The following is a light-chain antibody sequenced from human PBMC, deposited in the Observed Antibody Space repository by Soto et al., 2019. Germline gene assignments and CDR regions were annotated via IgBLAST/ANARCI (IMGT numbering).Light chain of an antibody. J-gene: IGKJ2*01. V-gene: IGKV4-1*01. CDR3: QQSFHAPDT. CDR1: QSVLRTPNES. CDR2: WAS. Sequence: DIVMTQSPDSLTVSLLERSTINCKSSQSVLRTPNESINWYQQKPGQPPKLLMYWASTRESGVPERFSGSGSGTDFTLTISNLQAEDVAVYYCQQSFHAPDTFGQGTKLEIK.